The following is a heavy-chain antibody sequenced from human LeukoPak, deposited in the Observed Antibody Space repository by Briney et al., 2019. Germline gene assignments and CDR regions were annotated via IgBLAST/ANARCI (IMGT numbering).Heavy chain of an antibody. V-gene: IGHV3-66*01. CDR2: IYSGGST. CDR1: GFTFSSNY. CDR3: ARDNQWLVLAY. Sequence: GGSLRLSCAASGFTFSSNYMSWVRQAPGKGLEWVSVIYSGGSTYYADSVKGRFTISRDNSKNTLYLQMNSLIAADTAVYYCARDNQWLVLAYSGQGTQVTVSS. D-gene: IGHD6-19*01. J-gene: IGHJ4*02.